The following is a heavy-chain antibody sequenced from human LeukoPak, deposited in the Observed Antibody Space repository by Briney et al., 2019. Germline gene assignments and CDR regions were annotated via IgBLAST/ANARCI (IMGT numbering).Heavy chain of an antibody. V-gene: IGHV4-30-2*01. CDR1: GGSISSGGYS. D-gene: IGHD2-21*02. CDR2: IYHSGST. J-gene: IGHJ3*02. Sequence: PSQTLSLTCAVSGGSISSGGYSWSWIRQPPGQGLEWIGYIYHSGSTYYNPSLKSRVTISVDRSKNQFSLKLSSVTAADTAVYYCARGPCGGDCYEAAFDIWGQGTMVTASS. CDR3: ARGPCGGDCYEAAFDI.